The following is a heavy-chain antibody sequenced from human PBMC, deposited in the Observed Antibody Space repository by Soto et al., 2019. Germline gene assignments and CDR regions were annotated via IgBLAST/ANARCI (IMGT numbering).Heavy chain of an antibody. CDR2: IRSKAYGGTT. D-gene: IGHD3-22*01. V-gene: IGHV3-49*04. J-gene: IGHJ4*02. CDR3: TRGEVRYYDSSGYSPGDY. Sequence: EVQLVESGGGLVQPGRSLRLSCTASGFTFGDYAMSWVRQAPGKGLEWVGFIRSKAYGGTTEYAASVKGRFTISRDDSKSIAYLQMNSLKTEDTAVYYCTRGEVRYYDSSGYSPGDYWGQGTLVTVSS. CDR1: GFTFGDYA.